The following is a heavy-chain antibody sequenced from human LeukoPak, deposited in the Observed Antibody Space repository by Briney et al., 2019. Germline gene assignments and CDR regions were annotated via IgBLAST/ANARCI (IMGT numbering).Heavy chain of an antibody. CDR3: ARRPYCSGGSCRNWFDP. CDR2: IYPGDSDT. Sequence: GESLKISCKGSGYSFTSYWIGWVRQMPGKGLEWMGIIYPGDSDTRYSPSFQGQVTISADKSISTAYLQWSSLKASDTAMYHCARRPYCSGGSCRNWFDPWGQGTLVTVSS. D-gene: IGHD2-15*01. V-gene: IGHV5-51*01. CDR1: GYSFTSYW. J-gene: IGHJ5*02.